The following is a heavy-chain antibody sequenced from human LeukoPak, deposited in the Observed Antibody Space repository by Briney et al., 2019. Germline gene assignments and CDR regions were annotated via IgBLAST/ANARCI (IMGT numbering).Heavy chain of an antibody. V-gene: IGHV3-23*01. CDR2: ISGSVVST. J-gene: IGHJ5*02. CDR3: AKEGSTSRRPNWFDP. CDR1: GFTFSSYA. Sequence: GGSLRLSCAASGFTFSSYAMSWVRQAPGKGLEWVSAISGSVVSTYYADSVKGRFTISRDNSKNTLYLQRNSLRAEDTAVYYCAKEGSTSRRPNWFDPWGQGTLVTASS. D-gene: IGHD2-2*01.